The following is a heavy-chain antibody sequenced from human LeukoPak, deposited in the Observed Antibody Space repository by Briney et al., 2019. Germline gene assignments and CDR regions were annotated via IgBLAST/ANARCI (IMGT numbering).Heavy chain of an antibody. CDR1: GGSISSGSYY. CDR3: ARDSKKQQLVD. Sequence: SQTLSLTCTVSGGSISSGSYYWSWIRQPAGKGLEWIGRVYTSGSTNYNPSLKSRVTISVDTSKNQFSLKLSSVTAADTAVYYCARDSKKQQLVDWGQGTLVTVSS. D-gene: IGHD6-13*01. J-gene: IGHJ4*02. CDR2: VYTSGST. V-gene: IGHV4-61*02.